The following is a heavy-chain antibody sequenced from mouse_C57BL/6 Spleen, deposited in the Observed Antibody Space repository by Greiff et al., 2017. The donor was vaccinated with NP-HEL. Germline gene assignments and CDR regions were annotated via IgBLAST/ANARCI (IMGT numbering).Heavy chain of an antibody. CDR2: ISYDGSN. J-gene: IGHJ2*01. V-gene: IGHV3-6*01. D-gene: IGHD1-1*01. Sequence: EVKLMESGPGLVKPSQSLSLTCSVTGYSITSGYYWNWIRQFPGNKLEWMGYISYDGSNNYNPSLKNRISITRDTSKNQFFLKLNSVTTEDTATYYCARGEVTTVPDYWGQGTTLTVSS. CDR3: ARGEVTTVPDY. CDR1: GYSITSGYY.